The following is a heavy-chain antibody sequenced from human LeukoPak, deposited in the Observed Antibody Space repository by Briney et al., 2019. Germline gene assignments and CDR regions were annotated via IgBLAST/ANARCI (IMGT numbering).Heavy chain of an antibody. CDR2: INPHNGDT. CDR1: GYTFTGYY. D-gene: IGHD2-2*01. Sequence: GASVKVSCKASGYTFTGYYIHWLRQAPGQRPEWMGWINPHNGDTNYRQTFQGRLTMTSDTSISTVYMELNRLTFDDTAVYFCARDNIAEVPTALSYNWFDPWGQGTLVTVSS. V-gene: IGHV1-2*02. CDR3: ARDNIAEVPTALSYNWFDP. J-gene: IGHJ5*02.